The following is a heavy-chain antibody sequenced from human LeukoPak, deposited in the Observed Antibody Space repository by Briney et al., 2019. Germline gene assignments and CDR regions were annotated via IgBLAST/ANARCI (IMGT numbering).Heavy chain of an antibody. CDR3: ASPYYYDSSGYYGYVDHADY. CDR1: GYTFTGYY. Sequence: ASVKVSCKASGYTFTGYYMHWVRQAPGQGLEWMGIINPSDGSTSYAQKFQGRVTMTRDMSTSTVYMELSSLRSEDTAVYYCASPYYYDSSGYYGYVDHADYWAREPWSPSPQ. V-gene: IGHV1-46*01. D-gene: IGHD3-22*01. CDR2: INPSDGST. J-gene: IGHJ4*02.